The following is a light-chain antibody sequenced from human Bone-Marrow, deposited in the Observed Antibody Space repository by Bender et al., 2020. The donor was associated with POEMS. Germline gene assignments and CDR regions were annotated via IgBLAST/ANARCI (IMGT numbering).Light chain of an antibody. V-gene: IGLV2-8*01. J-gene: IGLJ3*02. Sequence: QSALTQPASISGSPGQAITISCTGTSRDVGRSNHVSWYQQNPGKAPKLIIYEVTQRPSGVPGRFSGSKSGNTASLTVTGLQVEDEADYYCSSYAGDYNLVFGGGTKLTVL. CDR1: SRDVGRSNH. CDR2: EVT. CDR3: SSYAGDYNLV.